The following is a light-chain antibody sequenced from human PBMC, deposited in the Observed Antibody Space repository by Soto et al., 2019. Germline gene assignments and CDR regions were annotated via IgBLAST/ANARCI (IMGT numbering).Light chain of an antibody. CDR2: GAS. Sequence: EIVMTQSPATLSVSPGERATLSCRASQSVSSNLAWYQQKPGQAPRLLIYGASTRATGIPARFSGSGSGTEFTLSICSLQSEDSAVYNCQQYYNWAWTFGQGTKV. V-gene: IGKV3-15*01. CDR1: QSVSSN. J-gene: IGKJ1*01. CDR3: QQYYNWAWT.